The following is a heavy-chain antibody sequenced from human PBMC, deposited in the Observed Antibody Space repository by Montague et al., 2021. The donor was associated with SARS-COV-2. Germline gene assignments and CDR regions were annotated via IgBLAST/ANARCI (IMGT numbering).Heavy chain of an antibody. CDR1: GGSLSGYC. D-gene: IGHD4-17*01. J-gene: IGHJ4*02. Sequence: SETLSLTCAVYGGSLSGYCWSWIRQPPGKGLEWIGEINHSGSTNYNPSLKSRVTISVGTSKNQFSLKLSSVTAADTAVYYCARGSTVTHYWGQGTLVTVSS. V-gene: IGHV4-34*01. CDR3: ARGSTVTHY. CDR2: INHSGST.